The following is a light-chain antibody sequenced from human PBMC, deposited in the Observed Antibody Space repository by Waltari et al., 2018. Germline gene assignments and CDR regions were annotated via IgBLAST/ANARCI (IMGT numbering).Light chain of an antibody. CDR1: SSDVGNYNL. Sequence: QSGLTQPASVSGSPGQSITVSCTGTSSDVGNYNLVSWYQQYPGKAPRLMVYEVTKRTSGVSDRFFGSKSGNTASLTISGRQSEDEADYYCCSYAGLGIYVFGTGTKVTVL. J-gene: IGLJ1*01. CDR2: EVT. CDR3: CSYAGLGIYV. V-gene: IGLV2-23*02.